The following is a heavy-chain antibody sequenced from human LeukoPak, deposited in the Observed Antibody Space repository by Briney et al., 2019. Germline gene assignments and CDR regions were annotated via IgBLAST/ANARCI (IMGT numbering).Heavy chain of an antibody. CDR2: ISGSGGGT. CDR3: ASGTAVSSGYYFDY. CDR1: GFTFSSYA. V-gene: IGHV3-23*01. D-gene: IGHD3-22*01. J-gene: IGHJ4*02. Sequence: GGSLRLSCAASGFTFSSYAMSWVRQAPGKGLEWVSAISGSGGGTYYADSVKGRFTISRDNSKNTLYLQMNSLRAEDTAVYYCASGTAVSSGYYFDYWGQGTLVTVSS.